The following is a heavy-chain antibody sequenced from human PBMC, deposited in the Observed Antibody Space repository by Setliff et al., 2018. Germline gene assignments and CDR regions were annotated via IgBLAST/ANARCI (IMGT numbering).Heavy chain of an antibody. Sequence: SETLSLTCAASGGSFSDYYWTWIRQPPGRGLEWIGNIYHSGSTYYNPSLKTRVTISVDTSKNQFSLRLSSVTAADTAVYYCVGGVVVIAFPGHWGQGTLVTVSS. CDR2: IYHSGST. V-gene: IGHV4-34*01. J-gene: IGHJ4*02. CDR1: GGSFSDYY. D-gene: IGHD2-21*01. CDR3: VGGVVVIAFPGH.